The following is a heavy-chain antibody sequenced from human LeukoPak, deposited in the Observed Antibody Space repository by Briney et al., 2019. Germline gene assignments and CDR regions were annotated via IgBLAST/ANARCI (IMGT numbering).Heavy chain of an antibody. CDR2: IYYSGST. D-gene: IGHD3-22*01. V-gene: IGHV4-39*07. CDR3: ARLCGEITYYDSSGCDDY. J-gene: IGHJ4*02. CDR1: GGSISSGTYY. Sequence: KSSETLSLTCTVSGGSISSGTYYWGWIRQPPGKGLEWIGSIYYSGSTYYNPSLKSRVTISVDTSKNQFSLKLSSVTAADTAVYYCARLCGEITYYDSSGCDDYWGQGTLVTVSS.